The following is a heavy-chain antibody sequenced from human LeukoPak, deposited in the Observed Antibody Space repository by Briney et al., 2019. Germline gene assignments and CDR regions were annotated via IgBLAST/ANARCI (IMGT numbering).Heavy chain of an antibody. J-gene: IGHJ5*02. CDR2: FIPIFGTA. CDR3: ARGPLVVPAALSSIINWFDP. V-gene: IGHV1-69*05. CDR1: GGTFSSSA. Sequence: ASVKVSCKASGGTFSSSAISWVRQAPGQGLEWMGRFIPIFGTANYAQKFQGRVTITTDESTSTAYMELSSLRSEDTAVYYCARGPLVVPAALSSIINWFDPWGQVTLVTVSS. D-gene: IGHD2-2*01.